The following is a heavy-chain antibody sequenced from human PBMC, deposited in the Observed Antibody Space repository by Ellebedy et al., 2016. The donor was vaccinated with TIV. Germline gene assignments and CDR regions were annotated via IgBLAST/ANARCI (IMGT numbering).Heavy chain of an antibody. D-gene: IGHD5-18*01. Sequence: SETLSLTXTVSGGSISSGGYYWSRIRQHPGKGLEWIGYIYYSGSTYYNPSLKSRVTISVDTSKNQFSLKLSSVTAADTAVYYCARGIQLWNTYDYWGQGTLVTVSS. V-gene: IGHV4-31*03. CDR3: ARGIQLWNTYDY. CDR2: IYYSGST. J-gene: IGHJ4*02. CDR1: GGSISSGGYY.